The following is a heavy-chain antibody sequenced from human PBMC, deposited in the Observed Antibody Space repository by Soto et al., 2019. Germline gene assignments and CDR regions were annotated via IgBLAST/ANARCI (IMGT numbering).Heavy chain of an antibody. Sequence: GGSLRLSCSASGFTFSSYTMHWVRQAPGKGLEHVSAVSSYGDTTYYADSVKGRFTISRDNSKNTLYLQMSSLRAEDTAVYYCVKDRGYTYGYAFLDPLNYWGQGTLVTVSS. V-gene: IGHV3-64D*08. D-gene: IGHD5-18*01. CDR1: GFTFSSYT. CDR2: VSSYGDTT. CDR3: VKDRGYTYGYAFLDPLNY. J-gene: IGHJ4*02.